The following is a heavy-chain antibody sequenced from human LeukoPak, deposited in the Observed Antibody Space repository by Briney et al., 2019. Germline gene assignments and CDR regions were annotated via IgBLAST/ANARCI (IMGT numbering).Heavy chain of an antibody. J-gene: IGHJ4*02. CDR1: GFTFSSYS. Sequence: GGSLRLSCAASGFTFSSYSMNWVRQAPGKGLEWVSSISSSSSYIYYADSVKGRFTISRDNAKNSLYLQMNSLRVEDTAVYYCARDSRGYSGYDSIPSSNDYWGQGTLVTVSS. CDR3: ARDSRGYSGYDSIPSSNDY. D-gene: IGHD5-12*01. V-gene: IGHV3-21*01. CDR2: ISSSSSYI.